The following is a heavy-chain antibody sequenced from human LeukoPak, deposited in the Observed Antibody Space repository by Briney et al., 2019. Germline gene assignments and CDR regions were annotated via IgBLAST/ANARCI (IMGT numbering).Heavy chain of an antibody. CDR1: GFTFTTYG. J-gene: IGHJ4*02. Sequence: PGGSLRLSCAASGFTFTTYGMSWVSQGPGKGLEWVSVISDSGGSTYYADSVKGRFTISRDNSKNTLYLQMNSLRADDTAVYYCARLSGSSCYSAGIHWGQGTVVTVSS. D-gene: IGHD2-15*01. CDR2: ISDSGGST. CDR3: ARLSGSSCYSAGIH. V-gene: IGHV3-23*01.